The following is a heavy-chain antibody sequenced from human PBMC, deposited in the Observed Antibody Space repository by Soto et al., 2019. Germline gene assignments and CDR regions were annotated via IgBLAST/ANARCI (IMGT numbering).Heavy chain of an antibody. Sequence: PSETLSLTCTVSGGSVSSGNYYWSWIRQPPGQGLEWIGYMHYSGSNNCNPSLTSRLTIPLDTSQNQFSLRLISVTAADTAVYYCAREVGAGLGLDYFDYWGQGTLVTVSS. CDR2: MHYSGSN. V-gene: IGHV4-61*01. CDR3: AREVGAGLGLDYFDY. D-gene: IGHD3-16*01. CDR1: GGSVSSGNYY. J-gene: IGHJ4*02.